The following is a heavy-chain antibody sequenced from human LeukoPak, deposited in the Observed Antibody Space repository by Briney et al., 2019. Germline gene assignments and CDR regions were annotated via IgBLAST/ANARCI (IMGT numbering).Heavy chain of an antibody. CDR2: IYHSGST. CDR1: GGSISSGGYY. D-gene: IGHD3-22*01. J-gene: IGHJ4*02. Sequence: SETLSLTCTVSGGSISSGGYYWSWIRQPPGKGLEWIGYIYHSGSTYYNPSLKSRVTISVDRSKNQFSLKLSSVTAADTAVYYCARAGYYYDSSGYSPPLPDYWGQGTLVTVSS. CDR3: ARAGYYYDSSGYSPPLPDY. V-gene: IGHV4-30-2*01.